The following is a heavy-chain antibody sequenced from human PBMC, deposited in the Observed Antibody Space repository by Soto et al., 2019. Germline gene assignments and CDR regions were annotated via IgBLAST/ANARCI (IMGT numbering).Heavy chain of an antibody. D-gene: IGHD3-22*01. V-gene: IGHV3-23*01. J-gene: IGHJ4*02. CDR3: AKGPAVVVVISESFGLSEYYFDY. Sequence: PGGSLRLSCAASGFTFSSYAMSWVRQAPGKGLEWVSAISGSGGSTYYADSVKGRFTISRDNSKNTLYLQMNSLRAEDTAVYYCAKGPAVVVVISESFGLSEYYFDYWGQGTLVTVSS. CDR1: GFTFSSYA. CDR2: ISGSGGST.